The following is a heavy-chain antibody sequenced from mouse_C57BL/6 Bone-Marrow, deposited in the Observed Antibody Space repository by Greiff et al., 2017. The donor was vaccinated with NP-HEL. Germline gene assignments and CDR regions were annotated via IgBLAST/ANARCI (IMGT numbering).Heavy chain of an antibody. J-gene: IGHJ2*01. D-gene: IGHD1-1*01. Sequence: QVQLKQPGAELVRPGTSVKLSCKASGYTFTSYWMHWVKQRPGQGLEWIGVIDPSDSYTNYTQKFKGKATLTVDTSSSTAYMQLSSLTSEDSAVYYCARDRYGSSEKWGQGTTLTVSS. CDR2: IDPSDSYT. V-gene: IGHV1-59*01. CDR1: GYTFTSYW. CDR3: ARDRYGSSEK.